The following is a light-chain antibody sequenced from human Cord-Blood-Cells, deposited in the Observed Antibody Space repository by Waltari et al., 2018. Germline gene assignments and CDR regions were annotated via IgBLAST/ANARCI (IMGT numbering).Light chain of an antibody. CDR1: SSNIGNNY. Sequence: QSVLTQPPSVSAAPGQKVTISCSGSSSNIGNNYVSWYQQLPGTAPNLLIYDNNKRPSGIPGQFSGAKSGTSATLGITGLQTGDEADYYCGTWDSSLSAVVFGGGTKLTVL. V-gene: IGLV1-51*01. CDR3: GTWDSSLSAVV. CDR2: DNN. J-gene: IGLJ2*01.